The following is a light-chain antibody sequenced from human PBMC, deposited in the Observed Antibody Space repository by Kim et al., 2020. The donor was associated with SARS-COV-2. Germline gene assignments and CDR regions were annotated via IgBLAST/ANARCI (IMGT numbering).Light chain of an antibody. V-gene: IGLV3-1*01. CDR1: KLGDKY. CDR3: QAWDSSTQDYV. CDR2: QDN. J-gene: IGLJ1*01. Sequence: SYELTQPPSVSVSPGQTASITCSGDKLGDKYVSWYQQKPGQSPLVVIYQDNQRPSGIPERFSGSNSGNTATLTISGTQAMDEADYYCQAWDSSTQDYV.